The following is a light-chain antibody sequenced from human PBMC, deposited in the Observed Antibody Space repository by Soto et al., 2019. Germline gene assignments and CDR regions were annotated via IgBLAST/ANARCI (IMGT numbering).Light chain of an antibody. J-gene: IGLJ1*01. CDR2: EVN. V-gene: IGLV2-18*02. Sequence: QSALTQPPSVSGSPGQAVTMSCTGTSSDVGSYNRVSWYQQPPGTAPKLMIYEVNNRPSGVPDRFSGSKSGNMASLTISGLQAEDEADYYCSSYTSNSTYVFGPGTKVTVL. CDR1: SSDVGSYNR. CDR3: SSYTSNSTYV.